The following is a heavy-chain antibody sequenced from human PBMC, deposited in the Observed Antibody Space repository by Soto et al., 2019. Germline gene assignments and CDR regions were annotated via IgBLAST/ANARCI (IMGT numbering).Heavy chain of an antibody. CDR3: ARDGVGDCSSTSCSLAAFDI. CDR2: IIPIFGTA. D-gene: IGHD2-2*01. V-gene: IGHV1-69*13. J-gene: IGHJ3*02. Sequence: SVKVSCKASGGTFSSYAISWVRQAPGQGLEWMGGIIPIFGTANYAQKFQGRVTITADESTSTAYMELSSLRSEDTAVYYCARDGVGDCSSTSCSLAAFDIRGQGTMVTVSS. CDR1: GGTFSSYA.